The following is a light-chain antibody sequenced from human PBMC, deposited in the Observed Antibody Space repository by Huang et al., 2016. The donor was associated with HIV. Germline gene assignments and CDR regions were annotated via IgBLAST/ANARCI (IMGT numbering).Light chain of an antibody. V-gene: IGKV1-6*01. CDR3: LQDHNYPRT. CDR1: QGITDD. J-gene: IGKJ1*01. Sequence: AIQMTQSPSSLSASVGDRVTITCRASQGITDDLAWYHQKQEKAPKLLITGASTLRSGVPSMFSGSGSGTDFTLTISSLQPEDYATYYCLQDHNYPRTFGQGTKVEI. CDR2: GAS.